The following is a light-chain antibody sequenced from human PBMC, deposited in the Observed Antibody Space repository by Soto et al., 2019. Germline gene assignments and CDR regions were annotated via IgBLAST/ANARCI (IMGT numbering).Light chain of an antibody. CDR3: QQGYNTFWT. CDR2: AAS. Sequence: DIQMTQSPSSLSASVGDRVTITCRASQSISSYLHWYQQKPGKAPKLLIYAASNLQSGVPSRFSASGSGTDFTLTISNLQPEDSATYFCQQGYNTFWTFGRGTKVDIK. J-gene: IGKJ1*01. CDR1: QSISSY. V-gene: IGKV1-39*01.